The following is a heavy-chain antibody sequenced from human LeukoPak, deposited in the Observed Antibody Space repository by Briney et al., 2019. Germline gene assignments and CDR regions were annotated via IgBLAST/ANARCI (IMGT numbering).Heavy chain of an antibody. V-gene: IGHV3-7*01. CDR1: GFTVSDNY. Sequence: PGGSLRLSCAASGFTVSDNYMSWVRQAPGKGLEWVANIKQDGSEKYYVDSVKGRFTISRDNAKNSLYLQMNSLRAEDTAVYYCARDLGYSSSWTDAFDIWGQGTMVTVSS. CDR3: ARDLGYSSSWTDAFDI. D-gene: IGHD6-13*01. CDR2: IKQDGSEK. J-gene: IGHJ3*02.